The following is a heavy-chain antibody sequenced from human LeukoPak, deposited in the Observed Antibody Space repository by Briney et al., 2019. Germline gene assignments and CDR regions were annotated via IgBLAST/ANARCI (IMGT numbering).Heavy chain of an antibody. J-gene: IGHJ4*02. CDR2: INNNSSEI. Sequence: PGGSLRLSCAASGFTFSSYSMNWVRQAPGKGLEWVSTINNNSSEIYYADSVKGRFTISRDNAKNSLYLQMNSLRAEDTAVYYCARDQDDILTGYSTYFDYWGQGTLVTVSS. D-gene: IGHD3-9*01. CDR3: ARDQDDILTGYSTYFDY. V-gene: IGHV3-21*01. CDR1: GFTFSSYS.